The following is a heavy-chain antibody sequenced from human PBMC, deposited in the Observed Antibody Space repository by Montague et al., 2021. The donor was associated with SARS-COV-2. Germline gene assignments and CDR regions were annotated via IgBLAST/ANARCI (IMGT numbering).Heavy chain of an antibody. Sequence: SLRLSCAGSGFTFSNYWMRWVRQAPGKGLEWVYDINRDGSEIYYVDSVKGRFTISRDNAKNSLYLQMNSLRAEDTAMYYCARDYGGRNNCDYWGQGTLVTVSS. V-gene: IGHV3-7*01. J-gene: IGHJ4*02. D-gene: IGHD4-23*01. CDR2: INRDGSEI. CDR1: GFTFSNYW. CDR3: ARDYGGRNNCDY.